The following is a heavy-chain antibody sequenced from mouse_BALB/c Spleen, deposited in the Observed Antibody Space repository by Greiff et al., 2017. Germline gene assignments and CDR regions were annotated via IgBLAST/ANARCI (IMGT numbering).Heavy chain of an antibody. D-gene: IGHD2-4*01. CDR3: ARESDYDGGFAY. J-gene: IGHJ3*01. Sequence: EVQLQQSGPGLVKPSQSLSLTCSVTGYSITSGYYWNWIRQFPGNKLEWMGYISYDGSNNYNPSLKNRISITRDTSKNQFFLKLNSVTTEDTATYYCARESDYDGGFAYWGQGTLVTVSA. CDR1: GYSITSGYY. CDR2: ISYDGSN. V-gene: IGHV3-6*02.